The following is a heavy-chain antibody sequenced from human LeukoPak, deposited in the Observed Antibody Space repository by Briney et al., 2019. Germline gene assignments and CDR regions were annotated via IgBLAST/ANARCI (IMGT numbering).Heavy chain of an antibody. CDR2: ISGSGGST. Sequence: PGGSLRLSCAASGFTFSSYAMSWVRQAPGKGLEWVSAISGSGGSTNYADSVKGRFTISRDNSKNTLYLQMNSLRAEDTAVYYCAKDVRYSYGYGYWGQGTLVTVSS. V-gene: IGHV3-23*01. CDR3: AKDVRYSYGYGY. CDR1: GFTFSSYA. D-gene: IGHD5-18*01. J-gene: IGHJ4*02.